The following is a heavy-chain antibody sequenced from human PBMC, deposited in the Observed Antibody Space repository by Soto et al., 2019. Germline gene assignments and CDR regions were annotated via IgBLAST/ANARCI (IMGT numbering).Heavy chain of an antibody. CDR3: ASDLTIVPATHPRLENYGMDV. V-gene: IGHV1-18*01. D-gene: IGHD2-2*01. CDR2: ISPYNGHT. Sequence: QVQLVQSAAEVKKPGASVKVSCKASGYSFTSYGISWVRRAPGQGLEWMGWISPYNGHTQFAQRFQGRVTMTTDTSTKTAYMELMNLRSDDTAHYYCASDLTIVPATHPRLENYGMDVWGQGTTVIVSS. CDR1: GYSFTSYG. J-gene: IGHJ6*02.